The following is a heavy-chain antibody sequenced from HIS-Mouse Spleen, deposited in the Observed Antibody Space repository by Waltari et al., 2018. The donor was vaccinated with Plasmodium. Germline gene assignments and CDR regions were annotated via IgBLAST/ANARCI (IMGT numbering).Heavy chain of an antibody. CDR2: INHRGGN. J-gene: IGHJ3*02. CDR1: GGSFSGYY. CDR3: ATLTGTTEDAFDI. D-gene: IGHD1-7*01. Sequence: QVQLQQWGAGLLKPSETLSLTCAVYGGSFSGYYWSCISQPPGKGLEWIGEINHRGGNKYNPSLKSRVTISVDKSKNQFSLKLSSVTAADTAVYYCATLTGTTEDAFDIWGQGTMVTVSS. V-gene: IGHV4-34*01.